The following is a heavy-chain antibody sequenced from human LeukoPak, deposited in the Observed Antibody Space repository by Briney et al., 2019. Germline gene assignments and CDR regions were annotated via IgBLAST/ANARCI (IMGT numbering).Heavy chain of an antibody. Sequence: PGGSLRLSCAASGFTFSNAWMSWVRQAPGKGLEWVGRIKSKTDGGTTDYAAPVKGRFTISRDDSKNTLYLQMNSLRAEDTAVYYCARGDKAYSGYDYDYWGQGTLVTVSS. J-gene: IGHJ4*02. CDR3: ARGDKAYSGYDYDY. V-gene: IGHV3-15*01. CDR2: IKSKTDGGTT. CDR1: GFTFSNAW. D-gene: IGHD5-12*01.